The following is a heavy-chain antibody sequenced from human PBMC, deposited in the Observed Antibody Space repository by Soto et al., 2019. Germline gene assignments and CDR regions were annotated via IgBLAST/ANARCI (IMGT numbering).Heavy chain of an antibody. CDR3: AKLVDKSLDDY. CDR1: GFTFSTSD. CDR2: VSYDERNI. D-gene: IGHD3-16*01. J-gene: IGHJ4*02. Sequence: LRLSCVASGFTFSTSDMHWVRQAPGQGLEWVAVVSYDERNIYYADSVKGRFSVSRDNSKNTLFLHMNSLRAEDTAVYFCAKLVDKSLDDYWGQGALVTVSS. V-gene: IGHV3-30*18.